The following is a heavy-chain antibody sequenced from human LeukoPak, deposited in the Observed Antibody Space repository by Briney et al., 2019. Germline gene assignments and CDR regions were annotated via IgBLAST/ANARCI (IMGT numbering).Heavy chain of an antibody. J-gene: IGHJ4*02. CDR3: ARDPGVRWLVGFDY. CDR2: IWYDGSNK. CDR1: GFPFSTYG. Sequence: GSLRLSCAASGFPFSTYGMHWVRQAPGKGLGWGADIWYDGSNKYYEDSVKGRFTICRDNSKNTLYLQMNSLRAEDTAVYYCARDPGVRWLVGFDYWGQGTLVTVSS. V-gene: IGHV3-33*01. D-gene: IGHD6-19*01.